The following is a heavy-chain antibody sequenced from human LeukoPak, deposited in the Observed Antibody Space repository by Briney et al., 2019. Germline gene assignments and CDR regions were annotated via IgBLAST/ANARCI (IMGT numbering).Heavy chain of an antibody. CDR1: GGSFSGYY. J-gene: IGHJ3*02. V-gene: IGHV4-34*01. CDR3: ARVRPSYYSGYDNAFDI. D-gene: IGHD5-12*01. CDR2: INHSGST. Sequence: SETLSLTCAVYGGSFSGYYWSWIRQPPGKGLEWIGEINHSGSTNYNPSLKSRVTISVDTSKNQFSLKLSSVTAADTAVYYCARVRPSYYSGYDNAFDIWGQGTVVTVSS.